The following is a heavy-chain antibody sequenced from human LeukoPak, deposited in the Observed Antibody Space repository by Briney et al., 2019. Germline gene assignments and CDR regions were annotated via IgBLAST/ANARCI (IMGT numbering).Heavy chain of an antibody. CDR3: ARDGHGTLPFDY. D-gene: IGHD1-26*01. CDR2: ISSTGGTT. CDR1: GITFSSYG. Sequence: PGGSLRLSCAASGITFSSYGMSWVRQAPGKGLEWVSSISSTGGTTYYADSVKGRFTISRDNAKNTLYLQMNSLRAEDTAVYYCARDGHGTLPFDYWGQGTLVTVSS. V-gene: IGHV3-23*01. J-gene: IGHJ4*02.